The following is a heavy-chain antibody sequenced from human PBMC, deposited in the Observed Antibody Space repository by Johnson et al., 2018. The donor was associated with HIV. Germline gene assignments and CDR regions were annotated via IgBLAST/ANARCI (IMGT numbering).Heavy chain of an antibody. CDR1: GFTFRSYG. V-gene: IGHV3-30*19. Sequence: QVQLVESGGGVVQPGRSLRLSCAASGFTFRSYGMHWVRQAPGKGLEWVAVISYDGSNKYYADSVKGRFTISRDNSKNTLYLQMNSLRAEDTAVYYCASTQLPIGFDIWGQGTMVTVSS. J-gene: IGHJ3*02. CDR3: ASTQLPIGFDI. D-gene: IGHD2-2*01. CDR2: ISYDGSNK.